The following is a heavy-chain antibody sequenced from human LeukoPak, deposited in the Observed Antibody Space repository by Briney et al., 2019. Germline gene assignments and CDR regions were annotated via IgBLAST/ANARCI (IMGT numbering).Heavy chain of an antibody. CDR1: GFTFSSYG. D-gene: IGHD3-10*01. CDR2: ISGSGGST. J-gene: IGHJ4*02. Sequence: GGSLRLSCAASGFTFSSYGMSWVRQAPGKGLEWVSAISGSGGSTYYADSVKGRFTISRDNSKNTLYLQMNSLRAEDTAVYYCAKVPYYGSGSYSQNTFDYWGQGTLVTVSS. CDR3: AKVPYYGSGSYSQNTFDY. V-gene: IGHV3-23*01.